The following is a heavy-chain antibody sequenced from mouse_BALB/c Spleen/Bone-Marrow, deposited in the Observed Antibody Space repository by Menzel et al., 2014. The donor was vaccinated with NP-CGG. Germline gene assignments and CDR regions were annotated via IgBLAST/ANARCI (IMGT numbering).Heavy chain of an antibody. CDR3: ARRYGSLWYFDV. Sequence: VELQESGAELAKPGASVKMSCKASGYTFTDYWMHWVKRRPGQGPEWIGYINPSSGYTEYNQKFEDKATLTADKSSSTAYMQLNILTSEDSAVYYCARRYGSLWYFDVWGAGTTVTVSS. CDR1: GYTFTDYW. V-gene: IGHV1-7*01. J-gene: IGHJ1*01. CDR2: INPSSGYT. D-gene: IGHD1-1*01.